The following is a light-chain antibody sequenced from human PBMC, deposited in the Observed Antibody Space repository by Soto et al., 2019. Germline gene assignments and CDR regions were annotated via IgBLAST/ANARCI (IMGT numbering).Light chain of an antibody. CDR2: DAS. Sequence: EIVLTQSPATLSLYPGERATLSCRASQSVSSYLAWYQQKPGQAPRLLIYDASNRATGIPARFSGSGSGTDFTLTIISLEPEDFAVYYCQQRSNWTLTFGGGTKVEIK. CDR3: QQRSNWTLT. V-gene: IGKV3-11*01. CDR1: QSVSSY. J-gene: IGKJ4*01.